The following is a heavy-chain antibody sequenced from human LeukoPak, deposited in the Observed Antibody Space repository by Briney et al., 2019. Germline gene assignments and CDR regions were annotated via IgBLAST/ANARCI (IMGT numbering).Heavy chain of an antibody. J-gene: IGHJ4*02. CDR3: ATRKYTAVTSEYYFRY. Sequence: PGGSLRLSCAASGFNFDASAMHWVRQASGKGLEWVGRIRARGNSYATAYAASVTGRFTISRDDSKNMAYLQMNSLETEDTAVYYCATRKYTAVTSEYYFRYWGQGNLVTVSS. D-gene: IGHD4-17*01. CDR1: GFNFDASA. CDR2: IRARGNSYAT. V-gene: IGHV3-73*01.